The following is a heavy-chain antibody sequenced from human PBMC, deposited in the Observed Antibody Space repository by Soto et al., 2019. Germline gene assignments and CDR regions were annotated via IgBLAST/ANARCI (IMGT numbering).Heavy chain of an antibody. CDR3: AKNWNWGSLVH. J-gene: IGHJ4*02. CDR1: GDSISTDY. D-gene: IGHD7-27*01. CDR2: IYYGGST. Sequence: QVHLQESGPGLVKPWETLSLTCTVSGDSISTDYWSWIRQSPGKGLEWIGFIYYGGSTNYNPSLKSRVTISVDTPKNQFSLKLSSVTAADTAVYYCAKNWNWGSLVHWGQGTLVTVSS. V-gene: IGHV4-59*08.